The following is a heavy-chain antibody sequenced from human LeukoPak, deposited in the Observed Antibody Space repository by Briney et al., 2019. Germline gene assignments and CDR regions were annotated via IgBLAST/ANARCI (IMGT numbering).Heavy chain of an antibody. J-gene: IGHJ4*02. CDR3: AKVGTGDLFRALDY. D-gene: IGHD1-14*01. V-gene: IGHV3-23*01. CDR1: GFTFRSYV. CDR2: ISANGGST. Sequence: GGSLRLPCAASGFTFRSYVMRWVRQAPGKGLEWVSSISANGGSTYYADSVKGRFTISRDNSRNTLFLQMNSLRADDTAVYYCAKVGTGDLFRALDYWGQGTLVTVSS.